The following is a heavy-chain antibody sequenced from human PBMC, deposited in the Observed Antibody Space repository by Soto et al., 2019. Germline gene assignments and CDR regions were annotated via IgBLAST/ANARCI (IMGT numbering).Heavy chain of an antibody. CDR3: ARNGYSSSSPILVY. D-gene: IGHD6-6*01. Sequence: ASVKVSCKASGYTFTGYYMHWVRQAPGQGLEWMGWINPNSGGTNYAQKFQGWVTMTRDTSISTAYMELSRLRSDDTAVYYCARNGYSSSSPILVYWGQGTQVTVSS. J-gene: IGHJ4*02. CDR2: INPNSGGT. V-gene: IGHV1-2*04. CDR1: GYTFTGYY.